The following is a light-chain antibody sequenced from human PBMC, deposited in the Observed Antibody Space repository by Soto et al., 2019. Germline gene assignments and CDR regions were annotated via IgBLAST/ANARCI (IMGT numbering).Light chain of an antibody. CDR3: QLYGRSPRT. Sequence: EIVLTQSPGTLSLFPGGRAALSCRASQSVSNNYLAWYQLKPGQAPRILIFDASSRATGTPERFSGSGSGTDFTLTISRLEPEDLAVYCCQLYGRSPRTFGQGTKLEIK. CDR1: QSVSNNY. J-gene: IGKJ2*01. V-gene: IGKV3-20*01. CDR2: DAS.